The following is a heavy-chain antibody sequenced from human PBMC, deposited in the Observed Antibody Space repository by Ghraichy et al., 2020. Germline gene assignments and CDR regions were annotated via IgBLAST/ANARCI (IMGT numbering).Heavy chain of an antibody. Sequence: GALRLSCAASGFTFSSYAMSWVRQAPGKGLEWVSAISGSGGSTYYADSVKGRFTISRDNSKNTLYLQMNSLRAEDTAVYYCAKVFYGSGSYIDYWGQGTLVTVSS. D-gene: IGHD3-10*01. CDR1: GFTFSSYA. CDR2: ISGSGGST. CDR3: AKVFYGSGSYIDY. J-gene: IGHJ4*02. V-gene: IGHV3-23*01.